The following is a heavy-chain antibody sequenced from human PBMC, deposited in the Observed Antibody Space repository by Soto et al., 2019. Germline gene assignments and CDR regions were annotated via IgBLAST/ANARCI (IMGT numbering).Heavy chain of an antibody. CDR2: ISYDGSNK. CDR3: AIRDLVVDPVIGYFDL. D-gene: IGHD2-2*01. V-gene: IGHV3-30-3*01. CDR1: GFTFSSYA. Sequence: QVQLVESGGGVVQPGRSLRLSCAASGFTFSSYAMHWVRQAPGKGLEWVAVISYDGSNKYYADSVKGRFTISIDNSKNTLYLQMNSLRAEDTGEYYCAIRDLVVDPVIGYFDLWGRGTLVPVSS. J-gene: IGHJ2*01.